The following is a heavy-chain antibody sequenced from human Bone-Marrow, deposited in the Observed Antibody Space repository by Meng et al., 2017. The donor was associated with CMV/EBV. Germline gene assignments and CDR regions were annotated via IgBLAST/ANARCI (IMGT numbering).Heavy chain of an antibody. CDR1: GFTFSSYG. CDR3: ARDTVYMGDAFDI. Sequence: GGSLRLSCVASGFTFSSYGMHWVRQAPGKGLEWVAFIRYDGSNKYYADSVKGRFTISRDNSKNTLYLQMNSLRAEDTAVYYCARDTVYMGDAFDIWGQGTMVTVSS. CDR2: IRYDGSNK. D-gene: IGHD4-11*01. J-gene: IGHJ3*02. V-gene: IGHV3-30*02.